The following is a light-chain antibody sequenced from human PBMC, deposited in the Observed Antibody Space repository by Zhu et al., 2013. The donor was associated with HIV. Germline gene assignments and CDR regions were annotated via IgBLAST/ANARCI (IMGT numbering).Light chain of an antibody. CDR2: EVN. Sequence: QSALTQPASVSGSPGQSITISCTGTTSDVGGYNYVSWYQQHSGKAPKLLIYEVNKRPSGVSNRFSGSNSGNTATLTISRVEAGDEADYYCQVWDSSSDHWVFGGGTKLTVL. J-gene: IGLJ3*02. CDR3: QVWDSSSDHWV. V-gene: IGLV2-14*01. CDR1: TSDVGGYNY.